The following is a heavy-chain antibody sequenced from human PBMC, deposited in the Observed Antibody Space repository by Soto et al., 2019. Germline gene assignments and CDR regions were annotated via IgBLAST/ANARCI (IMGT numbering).Heavy chain of an antibody. J-gene: IGHJ3*02. CDR3: ARDISLGIVVVPAPDAFDI. D-gene: IGHD2-2*03. V-gene: IGHV1-18*01. CDR1: CYTITSNG. Sequence: GASVKVSCKDSCYTITSNGINWVRPAPGQRSTWMGLFSAYNGNTNYALKLQGRVTMTTDTSTSTAYMELRSLRSDDTAVYYCARDISLGIVVVPAPDAFDIWGQGTMVTVS. CDR2: FSAYNGNT.